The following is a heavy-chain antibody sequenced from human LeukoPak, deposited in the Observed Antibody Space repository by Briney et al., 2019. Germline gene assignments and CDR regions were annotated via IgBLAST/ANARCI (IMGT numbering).Heavy chain of an antibody. CDR3: ARDYYDSTGYYYAL. CDR1: GASISRYY. D-gene: IGHD3-22*01. J-gene: IGHJ4*02. Sequence: SETLSLTCTVSGASISRYYWTWIRQPPGKGLEWIGYINYGGSTNYNPSLKSRLTISVDTSKNQFSLKLSSVTAADTAVYYCARDYYDSTGYYYALWGQGTLVTVSS. CDR2: INYGGST. V-gene: IGHV4-59*01.